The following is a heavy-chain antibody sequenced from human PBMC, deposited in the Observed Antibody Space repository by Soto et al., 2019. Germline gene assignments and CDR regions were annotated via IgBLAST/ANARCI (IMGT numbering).Heavy chain of an antibody. CDR2: IGAYNGNT. CDR1: GYTFTSYG. Sequence: HVQLVQSGAEVKKPGASVKVSCKASGYTFTSYGSSWVRQAPGQVLEWMGWIGAYNGNTNYAQKLQGRVTMTRITCTSTVYMELMRLRSQDTDVYYCARCGGDCQYYNFYYMDVWGKGTMVTVSS. D-gene: IGHD2-21*01. J-gene: IGHJ6*03. V-gene: IGHV1-18*01. CDR3: ARCGGDCQYYNFYYMDV.